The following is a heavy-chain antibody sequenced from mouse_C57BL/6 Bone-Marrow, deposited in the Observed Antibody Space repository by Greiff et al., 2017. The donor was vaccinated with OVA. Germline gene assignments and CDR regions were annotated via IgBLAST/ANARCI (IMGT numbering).Heavy chain of an antibody. Sequence: EVKLVESGGDLVKPGGSLKLSCAASGFTFSSYGMSWVRQTPDKRLEWVATISSGGSYTYYPDSVKGRFTISRDNAKNTLYLQMSSLKSEDTAMYYCARHYYCSSYYWGQGTTLTVSS. V-gene: IGHV5-6*01. CDR2: ISSGGSYT. CDR3: ARHYYCSSYY. CDR1: GFTFSSYG. D-gene: IGHD1-1*01. J-gene: IGHJ2*01.